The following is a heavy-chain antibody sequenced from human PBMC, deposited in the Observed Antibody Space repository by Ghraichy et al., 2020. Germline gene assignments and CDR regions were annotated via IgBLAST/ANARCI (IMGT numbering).Heavy chain of an antibody. Sequence: SETLSLTCTVSGASISSSGYYWNWIRQHPGKGLEWIGYIYFSGRTNYNPSLKSRTTMSIDTSKNHFSLKLSSVTAADTAIYYCARSYGADEVLKTWGQGTLVSVSS. CDR2: IYFSGRT. D-gene: IGHD4-17*01. CDR1: GASISSSGYY. CDR3: ARSYGADEVLKT. J-gene: IGHJ5*02. V-gene: IGHV4-31*03.